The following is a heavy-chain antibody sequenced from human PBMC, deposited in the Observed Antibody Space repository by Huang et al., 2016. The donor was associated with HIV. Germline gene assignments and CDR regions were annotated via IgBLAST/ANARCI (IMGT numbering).Heavy chain of an antibody. J-gene: IGHJ4*02. V-gene: IGHV3-30*18. D-gene: IGHD5-12*01. CDR1: GFTFSNYG. CDR3: AKDREDSAYQLDY. CDR2: RSYDGSYQ. Sequence: QVQLVESGGGVVQPGRSLRLSCAASGFTFSNYGVHWVRQAQGKGLECVAARSYDGSYQYYSDSVKGRFTISRDDSQNTLYLQMSSLRAEDTAVYFCAKDREDSAYQLDYWGQGTRVTVSS.